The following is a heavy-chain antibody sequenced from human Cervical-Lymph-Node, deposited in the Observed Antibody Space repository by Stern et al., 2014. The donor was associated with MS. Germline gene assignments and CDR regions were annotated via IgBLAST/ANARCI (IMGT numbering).Heavy chain of an antibody. J-gene: IGHJ5*01. CDR1: GVSISSSDW. CDR2: IDHSESH. CDR3: ARASSTTDNWFDS. Sequence: QLQLQESGPGLVKPSGTLSLTCAVSGVSISSSDWWRWVRLPPGKGLERIEEIDHSESHNSTPSLESRVVLSVDKSKNQVSLKVTSVTAADTAVYYCARASSTTDNWFDSWGQGILVTVSS. V-gene: IGHV4-4*02. D-gene: IGHD2/OR15-2a*01.